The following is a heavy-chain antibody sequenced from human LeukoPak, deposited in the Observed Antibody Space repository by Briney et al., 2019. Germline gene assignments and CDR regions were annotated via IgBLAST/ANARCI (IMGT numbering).Heavy chain of an antibody. J-gene: IGHJ4*02. CDR3: ARIPHPDYADAQ. CDR2: ISGSGGTM. Sequence: PGGSLTLSCAASGFAFSSYAMSGVRQAPGKGLEGVSAISGSGGTMDYADSVKGRFTVSRDNGKKLVHLQLNSLRAEDTAVYFCARIPHPDYADAQWGQGTLVIVSS. D-gene: IGHD4-17*01. V-gene: IGHV3-23*01. CDR1: GFAFSSYA.